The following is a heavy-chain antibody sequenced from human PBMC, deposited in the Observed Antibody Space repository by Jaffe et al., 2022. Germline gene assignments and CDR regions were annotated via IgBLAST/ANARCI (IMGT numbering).Heavy chain of an antibody. CDR2: INSDGSST. D-gene: IGHD1-26*01. Sequence: EVQLVESGGGLVQPGGSLRLSCAASGFTFSSYWMHWVRQAPGKGLVWVSRINSDGSSTSYADSVKGRFTISRDNAKNTLYLQMNSLRAEDTAVYYCAVFSGSYYGKNAFDIWGQGTMVTVSS. CDR3: AVFSGSYYGKNAFDI. V-gene: IGHV3-74*01. CDR1: GFTFSSYW. J-gene: IGHJ3*02.